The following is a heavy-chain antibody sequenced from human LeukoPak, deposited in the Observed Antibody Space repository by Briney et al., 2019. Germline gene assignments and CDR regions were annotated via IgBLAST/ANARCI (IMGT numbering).Heavy chain of an antibody. D-gene: IGHD7-27*01. V-gene: IGHV3-7*01. CDR2: INHNGSVN. CDR1: FSFKKFL. J-gene: IGHJ4*02. CDR3: ASSLGPLTDY. Sequence: GSPKLPCGGLWFSFKKFLEKRARPAPGEGLEWVASINHNGSVNYYVDSVKARFTISRDNAKNSLYLQMNSLRAEDTAVYYCASSLGPLTDYWGQGTLVTVSS.